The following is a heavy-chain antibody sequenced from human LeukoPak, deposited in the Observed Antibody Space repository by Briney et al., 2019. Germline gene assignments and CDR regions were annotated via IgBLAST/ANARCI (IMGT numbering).Heavy chain of an antibody. Sequence: GGSLRLSCVASGSTLRSYSMNWVRQAPGKGLEWVSYISSGSSLIHYADSVKGRFTISRDNAKNSLYLQMNNLRVEDTAVYYCAPTYYYESSGHQGGQGTLVTVSA. V-gene: IGHV3-48*01. D-gene: IGHD3-22*01. CDR3: APTYYYESSGHQ. CDR2: ISSGSSLI. J-gene: IGHJ4*02. CDR1: GSTLRSYS.